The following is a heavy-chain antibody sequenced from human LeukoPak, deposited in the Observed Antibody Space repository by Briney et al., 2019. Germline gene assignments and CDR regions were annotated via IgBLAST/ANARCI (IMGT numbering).Heavy chain of an antibody. CDR3: AKDYYDSSGYGYYYYYYGMDV. Sequence: GGSLRLSCAASGFTFSSYGMHWVRQAPGKGLEWVAVISYDGSNKYYADSVKGRFTISRDNSKNTLYLQMNSLRAEDTAVYYCAKDYYDSSGYGYYYYYYGMDVWGQGTTVTVSS. V-gene: IGHV3-30*18. D-gene: IGHD3-22*01. CDR2: ISYDGSNK. J-gene: IGHJ6*02. CDR1: GFTFSSYG.